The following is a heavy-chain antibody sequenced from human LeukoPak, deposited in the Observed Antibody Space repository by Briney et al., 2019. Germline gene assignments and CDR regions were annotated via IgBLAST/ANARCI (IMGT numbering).Heavy chain of an antibody. CDR2: IYYSGST. Sequence: SETLSLTCTVSGGSISSYHWSWIRQPPGKGLEWIGYIYYSGSTKYKPSLKSRVTISVDTSKNQFSLKLSSVTAADTAVYYCARGRFLDAFDIWGQGTMVTVSS. CDR1: GGSISSYH. CDR3: ARGRFLDAFDI. J-gene: IGHJ3*02. V-gene: IGHV4-59*01. D-gene: IGHD3-3*01.